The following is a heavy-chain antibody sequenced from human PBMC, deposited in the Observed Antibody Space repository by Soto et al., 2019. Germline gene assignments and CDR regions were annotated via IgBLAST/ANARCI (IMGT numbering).Heavy chain of an antibody. D-gene: IGHD6-13*01. J-gene: IGHJ4*02. CDR2: IYPGDSDT. Sequence: GGSLRLSCKGSGYSFTSYWIGWVRQMPGKGLEWMGIIYPGDSDTRYSPSFQGQVTISADKSISTAYLQWSSLKASDTAMYYCARQGSQLYSSSWYDYWGQGTLVTVSS. V-gene: IGHV5-51*01. CDR1: GYSFTSYW. CDR3: ARQGSQLYSSSWYDY.